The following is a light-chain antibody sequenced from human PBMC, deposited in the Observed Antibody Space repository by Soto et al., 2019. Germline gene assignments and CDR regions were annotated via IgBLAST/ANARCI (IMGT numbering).Light chain of an antibody. V-gene: IGKV3-15*01. CDR3: QRYNSWPLT. CDR1: QSVRSN. J-gene: IGKJ4*01. CDR2: GAS. Sequence: EVVMTQSPATLSVSPGERATLSCRASQSVRSNLAWYQQKPGQAPRLLFYGASTRATGIPARFSGSGSGTEFTLTFSSLQSEDIAVYYCQRYNSWPLTFGGGTKLEI.